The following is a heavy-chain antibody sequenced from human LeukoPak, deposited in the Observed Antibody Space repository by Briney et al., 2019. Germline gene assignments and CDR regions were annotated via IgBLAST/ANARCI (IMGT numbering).Heavy chain of an antibody. V-gene: IGHV3-74*01. D-gene: IGHD6-19*01. Sequence: GGSLRLSCAASGFTFSSYWMNWVRQAPGKGLVWVSRIASDGSSTTYADSVKGRFSISRDNAKNTLYLQMNSLRAEDTAVYYCARVKEVAVAGDRIAYYYYGMDVWGQGITVTVSS. J-gene: IGHJ6*02. CDR3: ARVKEVAVAGDRIAYYYYGMDV. CDR2: IASDGSST. CDR1: GFTFSSYW.